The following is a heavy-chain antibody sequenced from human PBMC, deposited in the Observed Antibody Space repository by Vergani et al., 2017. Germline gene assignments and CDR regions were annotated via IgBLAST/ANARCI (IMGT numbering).Heavy chain of an antibody. J-gene: IGHJ6*02. D-gene: IGHD1-1*01. V-gene: IGHV3-15*01. CDR1: GFTFINVW. CDR2: IKSKTDGGTT. CDR3: ARVLSDTWNRAMDV. Sequence: EVQLVESGGGLVKPGGSLRLSCAASGFTFINVWMTWVRQAPGKGLEWVGRIKSKTDGGTTYYAAPVKGKFTISRDDSKNTLYLQMNSLKTEDTAVYYCARVLSDTWNRAMDVWGQGTTVTVSS.